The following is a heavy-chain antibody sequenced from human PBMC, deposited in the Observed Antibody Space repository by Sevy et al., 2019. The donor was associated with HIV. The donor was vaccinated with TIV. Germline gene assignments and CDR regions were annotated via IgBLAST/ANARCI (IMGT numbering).Heavy chain of an antibody. CDR3: ARDTMTTITTKAFDI. Sequence: ASVKVSCKASGDTFSSYAISWVRQAPGQGLEWMGGIIPIFGTANYAQKFQGRVTITADESTTTGYMELSSLRSEDTAVYYCARDTMTTITTKAFDISGQRTLVTVSS. V-gene: IGHV1-69*13. CDR1: GDTFSSYA. D-gene: IGHD4-4*01. J-gene: IGHJ3*02. CDR2: IIPIFGTA.